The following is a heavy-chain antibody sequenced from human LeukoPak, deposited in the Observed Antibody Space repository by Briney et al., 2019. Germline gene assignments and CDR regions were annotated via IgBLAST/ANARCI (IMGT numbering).Heavy chain of an antibody. V-gene: IGHV3-23*01. CDR2: ISGSGGST. CDR1: GFTFSSYA. CDR3: ARGYAKTYYYDSSGYFGY. Sequence: GGSLRLSCAASGFTFSSYAMSWVRQAPGKGLEWVSAISGSGGSTYYADSVKGRFTISRDNSKNTLYLQMNSLRAEDTAVYYCARGYAKTYYYDSSGYFGYWGQGTLVTVSS. J-gene: IGHJ4*02. D-gene: IGHD3-22*01.